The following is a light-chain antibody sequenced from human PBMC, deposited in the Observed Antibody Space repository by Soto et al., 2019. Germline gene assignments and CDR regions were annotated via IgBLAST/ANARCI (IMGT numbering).Light chain of an antibody. V-gene: IGKV3-11*01. Sequence: EIVLTQSPATLSLSPGERATLSCRASQSVSSYLAWYQQKPGQAPRLLIYDASNRATGIPARFSGSGSGTDFTLTISSLEPEDFEVYYCQQRSNLFGQGTRLEIK. CDR2: DAS. J-gene: IGKJ5*01. CDR1: QSVSSY. CDR3: QQRSNL.